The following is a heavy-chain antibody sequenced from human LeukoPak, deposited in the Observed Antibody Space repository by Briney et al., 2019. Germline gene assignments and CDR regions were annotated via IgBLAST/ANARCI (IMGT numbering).Heavy chain of an antibody. CDR2: IYHSGST. D-gene: IGHD5-12*01. J-gene: IGHJ4*02. Sequence: PSETLSLTCTVSGDSISSYYWSWIRQPPGKGLEWIGYIYHSGSTNYNPSLKSRVTISVDTSQNQFYLKLSSVTAADTAVYYCARDGYSGSVALWGQGTLVTVSS. CDR1: GDSISSYY. V-gene: IGHV4-59*01. CDR3: ARDGYSGSVAL.